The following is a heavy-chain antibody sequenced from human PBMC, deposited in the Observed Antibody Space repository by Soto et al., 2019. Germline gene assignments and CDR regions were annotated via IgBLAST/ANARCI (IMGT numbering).Heavy chain of an antibody. V-gene: IGHV1-69*02. CDR2: IIPILGIA. D-gene: IGHD5-12*01. J-gene: IGHJ4*02. Sequence: SVKGSCKAFGGTLSRYTINWGRQAPGQGLEWMGRIIPILGIANYAQKFQGRVTITADKSTSTAYMELSSLRSEDTAVYYCARHSGYDLVFDYWGQGTLVTVSS. CDR1: GGTLSRYT. CDR3: ARHSGYDLVFDY.